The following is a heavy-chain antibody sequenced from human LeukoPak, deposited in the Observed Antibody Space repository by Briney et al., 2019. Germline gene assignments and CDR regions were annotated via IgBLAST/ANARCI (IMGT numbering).Heavy chain of an antibody. CDR2: ISYDGSNK. J-gene: IGHJ4*02. CDR1: GFTFSSYA. Sequence: PGGSLRLSCAASGFTFSSYAMHWVRQAPGKRLEWVAVISYDGSNKYYADSVKGRFTISRDNSKNTLYLQMNSLRAEDTAVYYCAREYYDSRGVFDYWGQGTLVTVSS. D-gene: IGHD3-22*01. CDR3: AREYYDSRGVFDY. V-gene: IGHV3-30-3*01.